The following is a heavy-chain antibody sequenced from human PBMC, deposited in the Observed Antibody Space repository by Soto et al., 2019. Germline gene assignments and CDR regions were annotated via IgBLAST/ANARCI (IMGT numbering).Heavy chain of an antibody. CDR2: VIPILGIA. J-gene: IGHJ2*01. D-gene: IGHD1-1*01. V-gene: IGHV1-69*02. Sequence: QVRLVQSGAEVKKPGSSVKVSCKASGGTFSSNTISWVRQAPGQGLEWMGRVIPILGIANYAQKFQDRVTITADKSTSTAYMELNSLRSEDTAVYYCARATTSTLGWFFDVWGRGTLVTVSS. CDR3: ARATTSTLGWFFDV. CDR1: GGTFSSNT.